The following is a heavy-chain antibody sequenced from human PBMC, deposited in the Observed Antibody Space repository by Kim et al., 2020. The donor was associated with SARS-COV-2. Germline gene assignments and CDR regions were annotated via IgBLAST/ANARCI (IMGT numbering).Heavy chain of an antibody. Sequence: SVKVSCKASGGTFSSYAISWVRQAPGQGLEWMGGIIPIFGTANYAQKFQGRVTITADESTSTAYMELSSLRSEDTAVYYCARGYSSGWYRYWYFDLWGRGTLVTASS. V-gene: IGHV1-69*13. CDR1: GGTFSSYA. J-gene: IGHJ2*01. CDR3: ARGYSSGWYRYWYFDL. D-gene: IGHD6-19*01. CDR2: IIPIFGTA.